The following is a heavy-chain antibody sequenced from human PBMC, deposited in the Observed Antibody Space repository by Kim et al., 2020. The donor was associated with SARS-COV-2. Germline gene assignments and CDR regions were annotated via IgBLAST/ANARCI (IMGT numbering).Heavy chain of an antibody. CDR3: ARDETVAGFDY. CDR2: K. J-gene: IGHJ4*02. Sequence: KYYADSVKGRLTISRDNSKNTLYLQMNSLRAEDTAVYYCARDETVAGFDYWGQGTLVTVSS. V-gene: IGHV3-33*01. D-gene: IGHD6-19*01.